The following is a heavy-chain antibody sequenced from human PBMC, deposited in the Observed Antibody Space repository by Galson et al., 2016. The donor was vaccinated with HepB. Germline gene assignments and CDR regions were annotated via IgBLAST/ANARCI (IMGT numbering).Heavy chain of an antibody. D-gene: IGHD2-2*01. V-gene: IGHV3-7*03. J-gene: IGHJ3*02. CDR3: ARIVVVRVAYVDGFDI. Sequence: SLRLSCAASGFTFSDSWMGWVRQAPGKGLEWVADINRDGSGKYYVDSVKGRFSISRDNAKNSMYLEMNSLRAEDTATYYCARIVVVRVAYVDGFDIWGQGTRVTVSS. CDR2: INRDGSGK. CDR1: GFTFSDSW.